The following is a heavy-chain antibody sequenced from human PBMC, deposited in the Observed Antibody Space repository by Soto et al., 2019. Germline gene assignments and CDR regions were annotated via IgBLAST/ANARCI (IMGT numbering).Heavy chain of an antibody. D-gene: IGHD3-22*01. Sequence: ASVKVSCKASGYTFTSYAMHWVRQAPGQRLEWMGWINAGNGNTKYSQKFQGRVTITRDTSASTAYMELSSLRSEDTAVYYCARDFLSRVTYYYDSSGPGLDYWRQGTLVIVSS. CDR3: ARDFLSRVTYYYDSSGPGLDY. V-gene: IGHV1-3*01. CDR1: GYTFTSYA. J-gene: IGHJ4*02. CDR2: INAGNGNT.